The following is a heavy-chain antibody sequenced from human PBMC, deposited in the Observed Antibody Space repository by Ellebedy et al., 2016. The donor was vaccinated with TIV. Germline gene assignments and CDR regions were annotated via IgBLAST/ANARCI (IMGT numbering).Heavy chain of an antibody. CDR1: GFTFSGSA. J-gene: IGHJ2*01. D-gene: IGHD4-17*01. Sequence: GESLKISCTASGFTFSGSAIHWVRQASGKGLEWVGRIRNKANSYATAYAASVKGRFTISRDDSKNTAFLQMNSLKTEDTAVYYCSPVTNWYFDLWGRGTLVTVSS. CDR2: IRNKANSYAT. CDR3: SPVTNWYFDL. V-gene: IGHV3-73*01.